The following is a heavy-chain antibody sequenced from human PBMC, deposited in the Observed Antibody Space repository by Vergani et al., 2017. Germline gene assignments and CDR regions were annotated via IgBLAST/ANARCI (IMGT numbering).Heavy chain of an antibody. CDR2: IYYSGST. D-gene: IGHD2-2*02. CDR1: GGSISSSSYY. CDR3: AGGSPEGYCSSTSCYTGDYFDY. Sequence: QLQLQESGPGLVKPSETLSLTCTVSGGSISSSSYYWGWIRQPPGKGLEWIGCIYYSGSTYYNPSLKSRDTRSVDTSKNQFSLKLRSVTAADTAVYYCAGGSPEGYCSSTSCYTGDYFDYWGQGTLVTVSS. J-gene: IGHJ4*02. V-gene: IGHV4-39*01.